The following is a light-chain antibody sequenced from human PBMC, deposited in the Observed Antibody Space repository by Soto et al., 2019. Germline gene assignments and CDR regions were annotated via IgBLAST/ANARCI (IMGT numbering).Light chain of an antibody. CDR3: KKSYSTPRR. CDR1: QSISSY. Sequence: DIQMTQSPSSLSASVGDRVTITCRASQSISSYLNWYQQKPGKAPKLLIYAASSLQSGVPSRSSGSGSETDFTLTISSLQPEDFATYYCKKSYSTPRRCGQGTKVDIK. J-gene: IGKJ1*01. CDR2: AAS. V-gene: IGKV1-39*01.